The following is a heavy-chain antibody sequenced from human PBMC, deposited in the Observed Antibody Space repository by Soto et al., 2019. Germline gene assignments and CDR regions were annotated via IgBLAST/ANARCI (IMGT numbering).Heavy chain of an antibody. CDR2: INPNSGGT. J-gene: IGHJ4*02. V-gene: IGHV1-2*02. CDR1: GYTFTGYY. CDR3: ARARESLMDTDFDY. Sequence: QVQLVQSGAEVKKPGASVKVSCKASGYTFTGYYMHWVRQAPGQGLEWMGWINPNSGGTNYAQKFQGGVTMTRDSSISTAYMELRRLRSDDTAVYYCARARESLMDTDFDYWGQGTLVTVSS. D-gene: IGHD2-8*01.